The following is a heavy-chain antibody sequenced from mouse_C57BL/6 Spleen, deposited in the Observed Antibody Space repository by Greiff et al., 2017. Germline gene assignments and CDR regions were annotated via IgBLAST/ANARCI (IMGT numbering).Heavy chain of an antibody. CDR2: INPNNGGT. CDR3: ARMGYSNSFDY. Sequence: EVQLQQSGPELVKPGASVKISCKASGYTFTDYYMNWVKQSHGKSLEWIGDINPNNGGTSYNQKFKGKATLTVDKSSSTAYMELRSLTSEDSAVSYCARMGYSNSFDYWGQGTTLTVSS. J-gene: IGHJ2*01. CDR1: GYTFTDYY. V-gene: IGHV1-26*01. D-gene: IGHD2-5*01.